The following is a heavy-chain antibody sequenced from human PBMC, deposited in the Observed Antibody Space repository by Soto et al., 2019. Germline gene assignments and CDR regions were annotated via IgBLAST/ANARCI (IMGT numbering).Heavy chain of an antibody. J-gene: IGHJ4*02. D-gene: IGHD3-10*02. CDR3: ARRFTMYGDFEY. V-gene: IGHV5-51*01. CDR1: WYSFTSYW. Sequence: PGESLKISRRGFWYSFTSYWVAWVRQMPGKGPDWMGVIYPGDSDTRYSPSFEGQVTISVDKSISTAYLQWSSLRASDTAMYYCARRFTMYGDFEYWGQGTLVTVS. CDR2: IYPGDSDT.